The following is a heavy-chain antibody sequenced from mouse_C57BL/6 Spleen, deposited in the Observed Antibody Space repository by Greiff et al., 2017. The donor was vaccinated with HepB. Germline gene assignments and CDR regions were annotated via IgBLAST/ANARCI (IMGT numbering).Heavy chain of an antibody. CDR1: GYTFTSYG. V-gene: IGHV1-81*01. D-gene: IGHD1-1*01. CDR3: ARFYYYGSSLYYYAMDY. J-gene: IGHJ4*01. CDR2: IYPRSGNT. Sequence: QVQLQQSGAELARPGASVKLSCKASGYTFTSYGISWVKQRTGQGLEWIGEIYPRSGNTYYNEKFKGKATLTADKSSSTAYMELRSLTSEDSAVYFGARFYYYGSSLYYYAMDYWGQGTSVTVSS.